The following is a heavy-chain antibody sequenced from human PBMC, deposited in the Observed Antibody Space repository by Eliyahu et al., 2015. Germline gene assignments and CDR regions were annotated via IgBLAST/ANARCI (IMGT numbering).Heavy chain of an antibody. CDR3: ARAPDNYYYYGMDV. D-gene: IGHD1-14*01. J-gene: IGHJ6*02. CDR2: INHSGST. Sequence: QVQLQQWGAGLLKPSXXLSLTCAVYGGSFSGYYWXWIRQPPGKGLEWIGEINHSGSTNYNPSLKSRVTISVDTSKNQFSLKLSSVTAADTAVYYCARAPDNYYYYGMDVWGQGTTVTVSS. V-gene: IGHV4-34*01. CDR1: GGSFSGYY.